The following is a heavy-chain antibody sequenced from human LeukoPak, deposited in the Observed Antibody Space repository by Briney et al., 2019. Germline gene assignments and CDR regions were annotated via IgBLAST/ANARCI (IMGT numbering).Heavy chain of an antibody. D-gene: IGHD3-9*01. Sequence: ASVKVSCKTFGYTFTSYGVSWVRQAPGQGLEWMGWINTHKGNTNYAQKFQDRVTMTTDTSTSTAYMELRTLRSDDTAVYYCARDTHDILTGVDYWGQGTLVTVSS. CDR1: GYTFTSYG. J-gene: IGHJ4*02. CDR2: INTHKGNT. V-gene: IGHV1-18*01. CDR3: ARDTHDILTGVDY.